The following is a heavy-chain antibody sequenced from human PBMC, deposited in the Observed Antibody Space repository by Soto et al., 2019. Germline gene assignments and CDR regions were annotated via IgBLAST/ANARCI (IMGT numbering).Heavy chain of an antibody. CDR2: ISAYNGNT. CDR3: ARALGGIAAAGTHYYYLDV. V-gene: IGHV1-18*01. J-gene: IGHJ6*03. CDR1: GYTFTSYG. D-gene: IGHD6-13*01. Sequence: QVQLVQSGAEVKKPGASVKVSCKASGYTFTSYGISWVRQAPGQGLEWMGWISAYNGNTNYAQKLQGRVTMTTDTSTSTAYMELRSLRSEDTAVYYCARALGGIAAAGTHYYYLDVWGKGTTVTVSS.